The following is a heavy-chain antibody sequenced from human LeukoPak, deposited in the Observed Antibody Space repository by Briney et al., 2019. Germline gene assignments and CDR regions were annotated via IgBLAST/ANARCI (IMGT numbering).Heavy chain of an antibody. D-gene: IGHD3-3*01. V-gene: IGHV3-23*01. CDR3: AKDYDFWSGYFLAFDY. CDR1: GFTFSNYW. CDR2: ISGSGGST. Sequence: GGSLRLSCAASGFTFSNYWMSWVRQAPGKGLEWVSAISGSGGSTYYADSVKGRFTISRDNSKNTLYLQMNSLRAEDTAVYYCAKDYDFWSGYFLAFDYWGQGTLVTVSS. J-gene: IGHJ4*02.